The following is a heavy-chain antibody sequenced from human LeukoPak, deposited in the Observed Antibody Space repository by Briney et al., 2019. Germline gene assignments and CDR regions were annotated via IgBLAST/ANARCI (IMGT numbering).Heavy chain of an antibody. Sequence: GGSLRLPCAASGFTFSSYGMHWVRQAPGKGLEWVAFIRYDGSNKYYADSVKGRFTISRDNSKNTLYLQMNSLRAEDTAVYYCAVTYGSGSPPTYNWFDPWGQGTLVTVSS. V-gene: IGHV3-30*02. D-gene: IGHD3-10*01. CDR1: GFTFSSYG. CDR2: IRYDGSNK. J-gene: IGHJ5*02. CDR3: AVTYGSGSPPTYNWFDP.